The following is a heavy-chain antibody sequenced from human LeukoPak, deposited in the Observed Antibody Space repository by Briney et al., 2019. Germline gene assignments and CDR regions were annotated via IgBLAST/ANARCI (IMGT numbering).Heavy chain of an antibody. CDR2: INPNSGGT. CDR1: GYTFTTYY. D-gene: IGHD6-6*01. J-gene: IGHJ3*02. CDR3: ARDPAARDDAFDI. V-gene: IGHV1-2*02. Sequence: GASVKVSCKASGYTFTTYYMHWVRQAPGQGLEWMGWINPNSGGTNYAQKFQGRVTMTRDTSISTAYMELSRLRSDDTAVYYCARDPAARDDAFDIWGQGTMVTASS.